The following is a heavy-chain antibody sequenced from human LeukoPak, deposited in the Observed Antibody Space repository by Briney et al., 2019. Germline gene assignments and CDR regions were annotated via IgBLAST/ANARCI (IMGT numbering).Heavy chain of an antibody. J-gene: IGHJ4*02. CDR3: ARDSDSSGWYGFDY. V-gene: IGHV4-61*02. Sequence: SETLSLTCTVSGVSIGSGTFYWSWIRQPAGKGLEWIALISTSGSTNYNPSLKSRATISVDTSKNQFSLKLSSVTAADTAVYYCARDSDSSGWYGFDYWGQGTLVTVSS. D-gene: IGHD6-19*01. CDR1: GVSIGSGTFY. CDR2: ISTSGST.